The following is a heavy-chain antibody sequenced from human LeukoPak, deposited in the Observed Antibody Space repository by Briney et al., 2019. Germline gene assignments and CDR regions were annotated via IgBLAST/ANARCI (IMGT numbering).Heavy chain of an antibody. CDR3: ARSHPSDTSGWSNPYFDY. D-gene: IGHD3-22*01. Sequence: GGSLRLSCAASGFTFSSYEMNWVRQAPGKGLEWVSYISSSGSTIYYADSVKGRFTISRDNAKNSLYLQMNSLRAEDTAVYYCARSHPSDTSGWSNPYFDYWGQGTLVTVSS. V-gene: IGHV3-48*03. CDR2: ISSSGSTI. J-gene: IGHJ4*02. CDR1: GFTFSSYE.